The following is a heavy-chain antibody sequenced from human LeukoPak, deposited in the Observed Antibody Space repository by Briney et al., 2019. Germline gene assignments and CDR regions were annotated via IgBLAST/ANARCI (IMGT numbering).Heavy chain of an antibody. Sequence: KPGGSLRLSCAASGFTFSDHYMDWVRQAPGKGLEWIGVVYRTGNAYYNPSLKSRVTISIDTSKNQFSLNLTSVTAADTAVYFCAKARGYGSGYFEYWGQGILVPVSS. CDR3: AKARGYGSGYFEY. J-gene: IGHJ4*02. CDR2: VYRTGNA. V-gene: IGHV4-38-2*01. D-gene: IGHD3-10*01. CDR1: GFTFSDHY.